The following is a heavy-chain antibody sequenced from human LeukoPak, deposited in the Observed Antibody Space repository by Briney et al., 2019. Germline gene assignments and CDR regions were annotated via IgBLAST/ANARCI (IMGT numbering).Heavy chain of an antibody. CDR3: ARESGNCSGGSCYDY. V-gene: IGHV4-59*01. J-gene: IGHJ4*02. Sequence: SETLSLTCTVSGGSISSYHWSWIRQPPGKGLEWIGYIYYSGSTNYNPSLKSRVTISVDTSKNQFSLKLSSVTAADTAVYYCARESGNCSGGSCYDYWGQGTLVTVSS. CDR1: GGSISSYH. D-gene: IGHD2-15*01. CDR2: IYYSGST.